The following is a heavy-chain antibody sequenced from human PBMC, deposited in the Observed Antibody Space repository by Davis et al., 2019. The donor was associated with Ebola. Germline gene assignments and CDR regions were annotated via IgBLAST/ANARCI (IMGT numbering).Heavy chain of an antibody. V-gene: IGHV3-30-3*01. J-gene: IGHJ4*02. CDR3: AKVAGGWNGKYDY. CDR2: ISYDGSNK. D-gene: IGHD1-1*01. CDR1: GFTFSSYA. Sequence: GGSLRLSCAASGFTFSSYAMHWVRQAPGKGLEWVAVISYDGSNKYYADSVKGRFTISRDNSKNTLYLQMNSLRAEDTAVYYCAKVAGGWNGKYDYWGQGTLVTVSS.